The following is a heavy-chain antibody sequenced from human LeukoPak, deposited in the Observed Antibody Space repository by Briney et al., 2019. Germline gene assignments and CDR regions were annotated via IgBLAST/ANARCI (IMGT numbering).Heavy chain of an antibody. CDR1: GYTFTGYY. CDR3: AKKKTDHRYPSSFDY. CDR2: INPNSGGT. J-gene: IGHJ4*02. Sequence: ASVKVSCKASGYTFTGYYMHWVRQAPGQGLEWMGWINPNSGGTNYAQKFQGRVTMTRDTSISTAYMELSRLRSDDTAVYYCAKKKTDHRYPSSFDYWGQGTLVTGSS. D-gene: IGHD1-14*01. V-gene: IGHV1-2*02.